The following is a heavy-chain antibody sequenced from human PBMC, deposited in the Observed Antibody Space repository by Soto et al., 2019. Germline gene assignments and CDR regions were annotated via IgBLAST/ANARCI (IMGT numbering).Heavy chain of an antibody. Sequence: ASVKVSCKASGYTFTSYYMHWVRQAPGQGLEWMGIINPSGGSTSYAQKFQGRVTMTRDTSTSTVYMELSSLRSEDTAVYYCAREDAGYSSGWYQNEFDYWGQGTLVTVSS. CDR3: AREDAGYSSGWYQNEFDY. V-gene: IGHV1-46*01. J-gene: IGHJ4*02. D-gene: IGHD6-19*01. CDR2: INPSGGST. CDR1: GYTFTSYY.